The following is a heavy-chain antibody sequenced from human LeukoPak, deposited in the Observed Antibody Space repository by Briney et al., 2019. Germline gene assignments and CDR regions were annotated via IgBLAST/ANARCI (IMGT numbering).Heavy chain of an antibody. J-gene: IGHJ4*02. V-gene: IGHV3-74*01. CDR1: GFTFSSYW. CDR2: INSDGSST. Sequence: PGGSLRLFCAASGFTFSSYWMHWVRQAPGKGLVWVSRINSDGSSTSYADSVKGRFTISRDNAKNTLYLQMNSLRAEDTAVYYCARDHPILLWFGERTYYFDYWGQGTLVTVSS. CDR3: ARDHPILLWFGERTYYFDY. D-gene: IGHD3-10*01.